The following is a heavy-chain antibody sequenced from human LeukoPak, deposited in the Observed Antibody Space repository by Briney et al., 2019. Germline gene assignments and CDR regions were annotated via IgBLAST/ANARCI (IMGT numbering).Heavy chain of an antibody. V-gene: IGHV4-59*01. J-gene: IGHJ4*02. Sequence: SETLSLTCTVSGGSISSYYWSWIRQPPGKGLEWIGYIYYSGSTNYNPSLKSRVTISVDTSKNQFSLKLSSVTAADTAVYYCARDNTDYWGQGTLVTVSS. CDR1: GGSISSYY. CDR2: IYYSGST. CDR3: ARDNTDY. D-gene: IGHD2/OR15-2a*01.